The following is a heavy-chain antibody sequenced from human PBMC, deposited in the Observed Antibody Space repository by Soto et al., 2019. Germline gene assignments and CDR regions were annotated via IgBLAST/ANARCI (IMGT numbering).Heavy chain of an antibody. CDR2: ISAYNGNT. J-gene: IGHJ2*01. V-gene: IGHV1-18*01. CDR1: GYTFTSYG. Sequence: ASVKVSCKASGYTFTSYGISWVRQAPGQGLEWMGWISAYNGNTNYAQKLQGRVTMTTDTSTSTAYMELRSLRSDDTAVYYCARIGIAVAGTPRAGWCFDLWGRGTLVTVSS. CDR3: ARIGIAVAGTPRAGWCFDL. D-gene: IGHD6-19*01.